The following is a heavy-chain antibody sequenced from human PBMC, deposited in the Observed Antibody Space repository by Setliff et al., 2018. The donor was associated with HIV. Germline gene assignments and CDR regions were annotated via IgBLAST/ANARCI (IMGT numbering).Heavy chain of an antibody. CDR1: GVTFSNCS. D-gene: IGHD5-18*01. J-gene: IGHJ4*02. Sequence: GASVKVSCKASGVTFSNCSISWVRQAPGQGLEWMGGIIPMYGPAHYAQKFQGRVTITADESTTTAYMELNSLTSEDTALYYCAKDNTWIPNGFDYWGQGTLVTVSS. V-gene: IGHV1-69*13. CDR3: AKDNTWIPNGFDY. CDR2: IIPMYGPA.